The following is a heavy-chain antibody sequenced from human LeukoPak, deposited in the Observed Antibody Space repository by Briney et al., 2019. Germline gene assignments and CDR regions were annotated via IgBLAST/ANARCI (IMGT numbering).Heavy chain of an antibody. CDR2: IYHSGST. V-gene: IGHV4-30-2*01. D-gene: IGHD3-10*01. Sequence: KPSETLSLTCAVSGGSISSGGYSWSWIRQPPGKGLEWIGYIYHSGSTYYNPSLKSRVTISVDRSKNQFSLKLSSVTAADTAVYYCAREVYGSGTRGNWFDPWGQGTLVTVSS. J-gene: IGHJ5*02. CDR3: AREVYGSGTRGNWFDP. CDR1: GGSISSGGYS.